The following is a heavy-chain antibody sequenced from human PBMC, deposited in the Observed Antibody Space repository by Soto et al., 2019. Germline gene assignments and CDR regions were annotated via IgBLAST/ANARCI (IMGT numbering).Heavy chain of an antibody. D-gene: IGHD3-10*01. CDR2: INSDGSRT. J-gene: IGHJ4*02. Sequence: PGGSLRLSCAASGFTFTNYWTHWVRQAPGKGLVWVSRINSDGSRTSYADSVTGRFTISRDNAKNTLYLQMNSLRVEDTAVYYCAREAYRSFYFDYWGQGTLVTVSS. CDR1: GFTFTNYW. V-gene: IGHV3-74*01. CDR3: AREAYRSFYFDY.